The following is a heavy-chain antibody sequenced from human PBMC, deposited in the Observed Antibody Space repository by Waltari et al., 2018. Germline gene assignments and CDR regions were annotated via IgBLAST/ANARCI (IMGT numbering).Heavy chain of an antibody. CDR2: IYGGGST. D-gene: IGHD3-3*01. V-gene: IGHV3-53*01. Sequence: EVQLVESGGGLIQPGGSLRRSCAVSVFTVSNNYMSWVRQAAGKGLGWVSVIYGGGSTYYADSVKGRFTISRDSSENTVYLQMSSLRAEDTALYYCARFDFRTGSYYWGQGTLVTVSS. J-gene: IGHJ4*02. CDR1: VFTVSNNY. CDR3: ARFDFRTGSYY.